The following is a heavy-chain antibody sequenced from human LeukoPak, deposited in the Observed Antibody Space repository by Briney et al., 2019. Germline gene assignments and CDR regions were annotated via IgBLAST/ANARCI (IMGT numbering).Heavy chain of an antibody. V-gene: IGHV3-11*01. CDR1: GFTFSDYY. CDR3: ARDNWNDVVDY. Sequence: PGGSLRLSCAASGFTFSDYYMSWIRQAPGKGLEWISYISGTGSVIYYADSVKGRFTISRDNAKNSLYLQMNSLRAEDTAVYYCARDNWNDVVDYWGQGTLVTVS. CDR2: ISGTGSVI. J-gene: IGHJ4*02. D-gene: IGHD1-1*01.